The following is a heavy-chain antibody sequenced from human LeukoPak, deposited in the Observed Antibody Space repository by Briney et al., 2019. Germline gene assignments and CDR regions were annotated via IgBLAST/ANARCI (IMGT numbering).Heavy chain of an antibody. CDR2: FGGSDGST. CDR3: AKHCIGGTCFDY. V-gene: IGHV3-23*01. J-gene: IGHJ4*02. D-gene: IGHD2-15*01. Sequence: GGSLTLSCAASGFTFSSYAMSWVRQAPGKGLEWVSVFGGSDGSTYYADSVKGRFTVSRDISKNTLYLQMNSLRAEDTAVYYCAKHCIGGTCFDYWGQGTLVTVSS. CDR1: GFTFSSYA.